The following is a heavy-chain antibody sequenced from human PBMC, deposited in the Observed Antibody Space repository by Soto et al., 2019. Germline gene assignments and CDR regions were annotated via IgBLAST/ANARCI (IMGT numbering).Heavy chain of an antibody. CDR3: ARQEYQLVSLAERAEYFQH. Sequence: QVQLVQSGAEVKKPGSSVKVSCKASGGTFSSYAISWVRQAPGQGLEWMGGIIPIFGTANYAQKFQGRVTIPADESTSTAYMELRSLRSEDTAVYYCARQEYQLVSLAERAEYFQHWGQGTLVTVSS. V-gene: IGHV1-69*12. D-gene: IGHD2-2*01. CDR1: GGTFSSYA. J-gene: IGHJ1*01. CDR2: IIPIFGTA.